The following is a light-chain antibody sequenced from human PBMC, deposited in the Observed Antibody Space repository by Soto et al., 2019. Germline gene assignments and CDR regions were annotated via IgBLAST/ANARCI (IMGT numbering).Light chain of an antibody. CDR3: QQRSNWPPVT. CDR1: QSVSSY. V-gene: IGKV3-11*01. J-gene: IGKJ4*01. Sequence: EIVLTQSPATLSLSPGERATLSSRASQSVSSYLAWYQQKPGQAPRLLIYDASHRATGIPARFSGSGSGTDFTLSISSLEPEDFAVYYCQQRSNWPPVTFGGGTKVDIK. CDR2: DAS.